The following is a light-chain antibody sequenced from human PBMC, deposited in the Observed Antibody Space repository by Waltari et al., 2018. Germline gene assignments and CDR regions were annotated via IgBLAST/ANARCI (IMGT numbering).Light chain of an antibody. CDR1: QSVTGR. J-gene: IGKJ1*01. CDR3: QQHGSLPAT. CDR2: GNS. Sequence: EIVLTQSPGTLSLSPGERVTLSCRASQSVTGRLVWYPQKPGQAPRPLIYGNSSRATGSPDRFSCIGSGTDFSLTISRLEPEDFAVYYCQQHGSLPATFGQGTKVEVK. V-gene: IGKV3-20*01.